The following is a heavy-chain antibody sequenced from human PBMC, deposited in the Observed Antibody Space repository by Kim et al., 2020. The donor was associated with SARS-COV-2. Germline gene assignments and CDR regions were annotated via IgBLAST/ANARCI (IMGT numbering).Heavy chain of an antibody. CDR3: ARGVRVLWFGSPHGGNWFDP. V-gene: IGHV4-34*01. Sequence: SETLSLTCAVYGGSFSGYYWSWIRQPPGKGLEWIGEINHSGSTNYNPSLKSRVTISVDTSKNQFSLKLSSVTAADTAVYYCARGVRVLWFGSPHGGNWFDPWGQGTLVTVSS. CDR1: GGSFSGYY. CDR2: INHSGST. J-gene: IGHJ5*02. D-gene: IGHD3-10*01.